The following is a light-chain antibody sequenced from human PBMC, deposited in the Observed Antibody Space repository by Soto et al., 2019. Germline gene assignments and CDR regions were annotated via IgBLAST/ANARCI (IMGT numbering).Light chain of an antibody. Sequence: EVVLTQSPGTLSLSPGERATLSCRASQTVDSTYLAWYQQKPGQAPRLLIYRASTRATGVPARFSGSGSGTEFTLTISSLQSEDFAVYYCQQYNTWPWTFGQGTTVEIK. V-gene: IGKV3-15*01. CDR3: QQYNTWPWT. J-gene: IGKJ1*01. CDR1: QTVDSTY. CDR2: RAS.